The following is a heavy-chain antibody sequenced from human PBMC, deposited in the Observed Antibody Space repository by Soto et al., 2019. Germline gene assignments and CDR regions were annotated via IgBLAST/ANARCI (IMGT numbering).Heavy chain of an antibody. CDR2: IMPIFGRA. Sequence: SVKVSCQASGGTISNYAFSWVRQAPGQGHEWLGGIMPIFGRADYAQKFRGRVTITADESTSTAHMELSSLRSEDTAVYYCAARCPDDGIGGNKDYGMDVWCQGTTVTVSS. J-gene: IGHJ6*02. D-gene: IGHD1-1*01. CDR1: GGTISNYA. CDR3: AARCPDDGIGGNKDYGMDV. V-gene: IGHV1-69*13.